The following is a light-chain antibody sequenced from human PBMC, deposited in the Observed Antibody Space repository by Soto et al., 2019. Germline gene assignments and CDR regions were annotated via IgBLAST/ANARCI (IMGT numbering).Light chain of an antibody. CDR3: SSYTSSSAPIYV. CDR2: DVS. V-gene: IGLV2-14*01. Sequence: QSVLTQPASVXGSPGQSITISCTGTSSDVGGYNYVSWYQQHPGKAPKLMTYDVSNRPSGVSNRFSGSKSGNTASLTISGLQAEDGADYYCSSYTSSSAPIYVFGTGTKVTVL. CDR1: SSDVGGYNY. J-gene: IGLJ1*01.